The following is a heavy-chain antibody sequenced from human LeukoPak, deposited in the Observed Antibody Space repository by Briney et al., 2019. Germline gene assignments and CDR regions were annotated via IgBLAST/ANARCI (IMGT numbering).Heavy chain of an antibody. Sequence: SVKVSCKASGFTFSSSVMHWVRQARGQGLEWIGWIVVGSGNTNYAQKFLERVTMTRDMSTMTAYMELSSLSFEDTAVYYCAAELSVGKTYFDSWGQGTLVSVSS. CDR2: IVVGSGNT. CDR1: GFTFSSSV. CDR3: AAELSVGKTYFDS. J-gene: IGHJ4*02. V-gene: IGHV1-58*02. D-gene: IGHD1-26*01.